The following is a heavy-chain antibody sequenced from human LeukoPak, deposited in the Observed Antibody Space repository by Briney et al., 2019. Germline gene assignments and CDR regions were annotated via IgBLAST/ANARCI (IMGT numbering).Heavy chain of an antibody. CDR1: GYTFTGHY. Sequence: ASVKVSCKASGYTFTGHYMHWVRQAPGQGLEWMGWINPNSGGTNYAQKFQGRVTMTRDTSISTAYMELSRLRSDDTAVYYCARERRGYSYGYEDWGQGTLVTVSS. J-gene: IGHJ4*02. CDR3: ARERRGYSYGYED. D-gene: IGHD5-18*01. CDR2: INPNSGGT. V-gene: IGHV1-2*02.